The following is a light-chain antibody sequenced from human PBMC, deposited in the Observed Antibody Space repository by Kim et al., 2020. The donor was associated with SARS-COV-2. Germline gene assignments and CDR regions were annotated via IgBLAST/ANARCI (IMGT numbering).Light chain of an antibody. CDR2: DAS. V-gene: IGKV3-11*01. CDR3: QQRYSWPRT. J-gene: IGKJ1*01. Sequence: FAPGERVTLACRAVQSVGTFLAWYQQRPGQAPRLLIYDASSRATGVPARFSGSGSGTDFTLTISSLERDDFAIYYCQQRYSWPRTFGQGTKVDIK. CDR1: QSVGTF.